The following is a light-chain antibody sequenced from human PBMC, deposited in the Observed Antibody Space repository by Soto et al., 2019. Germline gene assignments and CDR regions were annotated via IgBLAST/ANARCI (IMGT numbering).Light chain of an antibody. CDR2: AAS. CDR3: QQSYRTPPT. J-gene: IGKJ2*01. Sequence: DIQMTQSPSSLSASVGDRVTITCRASQSITNNLNWYQQKPGKAPKFLIYAASSLQIGVPSRFSGSGSGTDFTLTISSLQPEAIATYYCQQSYRTPPTFGQGTKLEIK. V-gene: IGKV1-39*01. CDR1: QSITNN.